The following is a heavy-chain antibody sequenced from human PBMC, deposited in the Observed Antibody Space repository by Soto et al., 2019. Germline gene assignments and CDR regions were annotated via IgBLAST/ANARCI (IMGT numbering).Heavy chain of an antibody. CDR3: ARQHCSSTSCYTQDFDY. Sequence: SETLSLTCTVSVESISIYYWSWIRQPPGKGLEWIGYMYYSGSTNYNPSLKSRVTISVDTSKNQFSLKLSSVTAADTAVYYCARQHCSSTSCYTQDFDYWGQGTLVTVSS. CDR2: MYYSGST. CDR1: VESISIYY. D-gene: IGHD2-2*02. J-gene: IGHJ4*02. V-gene: IGHV4-59*08.